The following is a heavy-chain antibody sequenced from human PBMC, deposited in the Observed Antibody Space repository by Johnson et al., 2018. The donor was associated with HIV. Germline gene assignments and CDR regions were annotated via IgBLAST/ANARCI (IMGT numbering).Heavy chain of an antibody. Sequence: QVQLVESGGGVVQPGRSLRLSCAASGFTFSSYGMHWVRQAPGKGLEWVAVISYDGSNKYYADSVKGRFTISRDNSKNTLYLQMNSLRAEDTAVYYCAKGLGGASPVDAFDIWGQGTMVTVSS. V-gene: IGHV3-30*18. CDR3: AKGLGGASPVDAFDI. CDR1: GFTFSSYG. D-gene: IGHD3-16*01. J-gene: IGHJ3*02. CDR2: ISYDGSNK.